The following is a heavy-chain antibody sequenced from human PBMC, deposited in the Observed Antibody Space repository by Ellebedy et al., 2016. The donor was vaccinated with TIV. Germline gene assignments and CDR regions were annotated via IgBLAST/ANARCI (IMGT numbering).Heavy chain of an antibody. CDR3: ARDDSGSSKDY. D-gene: IGHD1-26*01. CDR2: ISYDGSNK. V-gene: IGHV3-30-3*01. Sequence: GESLKISXAASGFTFSSYAMHWVRQAPGKGLEWVAVISYDGSNKYYADSVKGRFTISRDNSKNTLYLQMNSLRAEDTAVYYCARDDSGSSKDYWGQGTLVTVSS. CDR1: GFTFSSYA. J-gene: IGHJ4*02.